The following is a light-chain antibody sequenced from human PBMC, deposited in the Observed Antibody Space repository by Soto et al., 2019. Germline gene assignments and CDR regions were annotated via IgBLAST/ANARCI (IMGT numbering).Light chain of an antibody. V-gene: IGKV3-20*01. CDR1: QSVTSSY. CDR3: QQYANSWT. J-gene: IGKJ1*01. CDR2: GVS. Sequence: EIVLTQSPGTLSLSPGERATLSCRASQSVTSSYLAWYQQTPGQAPRLLIYGVSNRATGIPDRFSGSGSGTDFPLTISRLEPEDFAVYYWQQYANSWTFGQGTKVEIK.